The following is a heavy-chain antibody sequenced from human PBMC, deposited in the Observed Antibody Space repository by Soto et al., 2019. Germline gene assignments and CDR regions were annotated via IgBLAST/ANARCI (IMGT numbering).Heavy chain of an antibody. V-gene: IGHV4-61*01. CDR2: IYYSGST. Sequence: QVQLQESGPGLVKPSETLSLTCTVSGGSVSSGSYYWSWIRQPPGKGLEWIGYIYYSGSTNYNPSHQSRVPLSVETSKNQFSLKLSSVTAADTAVYYGATEDNGWFDPWGPGTLVTVSS. CDR3: ATEDNGWFDP. D-gene: IGHD2-8*01. CDR1: GGSVSSGSYY. J-gene: IGHJ5*02.